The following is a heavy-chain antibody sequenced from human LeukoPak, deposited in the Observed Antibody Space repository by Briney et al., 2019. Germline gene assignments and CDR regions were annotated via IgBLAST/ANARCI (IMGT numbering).Heavy chain of an antibody. J-gene: IGHJ4*02. V-gene: IGHV3-23*01. CDR1: GFTFNNYA. D-gene: IGHD5-18*01. CDR3: AKFVFISYGHFDY. Sequence: GGSLRLSCVASGFTFNNYAMSWVRQAPGKGLEWVSGVSGSGGNKYYADPVRGRFTISRDNSKNTLYLQMDSLRAEDTAVYYCAKFVFISYGHFDYWGQGTLVTVSS. CDR2: VSGSGGNK.